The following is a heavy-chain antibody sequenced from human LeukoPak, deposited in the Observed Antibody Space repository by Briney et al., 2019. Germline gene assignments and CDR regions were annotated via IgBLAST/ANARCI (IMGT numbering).Heavy chain of an antibody. CDR1: GGSISSSSYY. J-gene: IGHJ4*02. CDR2: IYYSGST. D-gene: IGHD6-13*01. V-gene: IGHV4-39*01. Sequence: LETLSLTCTVSGGSISSSSYYWGWIRQPPGKGLEWIGSIYYSGSTYYNPSLKSRVTISVDTSKNQFSLKLSSVTAADTAVYYCARSHAEYSSSWYSSTPLYYFDYWGQGTLVTVSS. CDR3: ARSHAEYSSSWYSSTPLYYFDY.